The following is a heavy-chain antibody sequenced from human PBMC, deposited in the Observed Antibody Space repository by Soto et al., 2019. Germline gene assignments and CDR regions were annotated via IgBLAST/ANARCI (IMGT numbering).Heavy chain of an antibody. Sequence: QLQLQEPGPGLVKPSETLSLMCTDSGDSIRSSIYYWGWIRQSPGKGLEWIGSMFYSGTTYNNPSLRSRVTLFVGTSKYQFSLKLGSVTGADTAVYYCARHGAPIVLLAGATNHWFDPWGQGTLVTVSS. J-gene: IGHJ5*02. D-gene: IGHD2-15*01. CDR3: ARHGAPIVLLAGATNHWFDP. V-gene: IGHV4-39*01. CDR1: GDSIRSSIYY. CDR2: MFYSGTT.